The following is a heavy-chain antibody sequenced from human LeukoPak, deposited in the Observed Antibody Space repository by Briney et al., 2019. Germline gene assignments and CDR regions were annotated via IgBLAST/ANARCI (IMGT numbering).Heavy chain of an antibody. CDR2: INPSGGST. V-gene: IGHV1-46*01. CDR3: ARAPPDDSSGTDAFDI. CDR1: GYTFTSYY. J-gene: IGHJ3*02. D-gene: IGHD3-22*01. Sequence: ASVKVSCKASGYTFTSYYMHWVRQAPGQGLEWMGIINPSGGSTSYAQKFQGRDTMTRDTSTSTVYMELSSLRSEDTAVYYCARAPPDDSSGTDAFDIWGQGTMVTVSS.